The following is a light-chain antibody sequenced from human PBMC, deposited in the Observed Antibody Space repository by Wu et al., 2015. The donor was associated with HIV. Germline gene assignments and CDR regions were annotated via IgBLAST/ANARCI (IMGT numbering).Light chain of an antibody. J-gene: IGKJ3*01. CDR3: LQHNSYPFT. CDR1: QGIRNS. V-gene: IGKV1-17*03. Sequence: QMTQSPSAMSASVGDRVTITCRASQGIRNSLAWFQQKPGKVPERLIYGASSLQSGVPSRFSGSGSGTEFTLTISSLQPEDFATYYCLQHNSYPFTFGPGTKVDIK. CDR2: GAS.